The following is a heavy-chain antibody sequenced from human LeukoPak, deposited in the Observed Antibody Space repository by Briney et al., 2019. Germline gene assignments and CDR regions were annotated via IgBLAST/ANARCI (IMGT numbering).Heavy chain of an antibody. Sequence: GGSLRLSCAASGFTFSSYVMSWVRQAPGKGLEWVSAISGSDGNTYHGDSVKGRFTISRDNSRNTLYMQMNSLRADDTAVYYCAKVGPGAARDYWGQGTLVTVSS. CDR3: AKVGPGAARDY. D-gene: IGHD6-6*01. J-gene: IGHJ4*02. CDR2: ISGSDGNT. V-gene: IGHV3-23*01. CDR1: GFTFSSYV.